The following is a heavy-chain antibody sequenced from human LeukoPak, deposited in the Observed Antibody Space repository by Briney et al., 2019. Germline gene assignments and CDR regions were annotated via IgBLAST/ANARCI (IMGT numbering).Heavy chain of an antibody. V-gene: IGHV1-8*01. D-gene: IGHD2-2*01. CDR3: ARDQECSSTSCYPDYYYYYMDG. Sequence: ASVKVSCKASGYTFTSYDINWVRQATGQGLEWMGWMNPNSGNTGYAQKFQGRVTMTRNTSISTAYMELSSLRTDDTAVYYCARDQECSSTSCYPDYYYYYMDGWGKGTTVTVSS. J-gene: IGHJ6*03. CDR2: MNPNSGNT. CDR1: GYTFTSYD.